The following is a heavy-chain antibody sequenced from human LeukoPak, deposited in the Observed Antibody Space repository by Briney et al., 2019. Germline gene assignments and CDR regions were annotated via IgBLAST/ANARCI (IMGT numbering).Heavy chain of an antibody. D-gene: IGHD3-22*01. CDR1: GYXFTSYW. Sequence: GESLKISCKGSGYXFTSYWICWVRQMPGKGLEWMGIIYPGDSDTRYSPSFQGQVTISADKSISTAYLQWSSLKASDTAMYYCARHSRGFYDSSGYYPRVWGQGTLVTVSS. V-gene: IGHV5-51*01. J-gene: IGHJ4*02. CDR3: ARHSRGFYDSSGYYPRV. CDR2: IYPGDSDT.